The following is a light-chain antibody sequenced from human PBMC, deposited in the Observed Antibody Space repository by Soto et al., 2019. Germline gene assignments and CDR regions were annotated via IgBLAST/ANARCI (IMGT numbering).Light chain of an antibody. CDR1: QNIRNF. CDR3: QQCNSYPWT. J-gene: IGKJ1*01. Sequence: DIQMTQSPSSLSASVGDRVTITCRASQNIRNFLNWYQQKPGKAPKLLIYGASSLESGVPPRFSGSGSGTEFTLTISSLQPDDFATYYCQQCNSYPWTFGQGTKVDIK. CDR2: GAS. V-gene: IGKV1-39*01.